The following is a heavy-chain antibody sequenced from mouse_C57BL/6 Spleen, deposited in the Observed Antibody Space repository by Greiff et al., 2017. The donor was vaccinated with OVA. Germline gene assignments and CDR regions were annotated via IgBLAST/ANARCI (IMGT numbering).Heavy chain of an antibody. Sequence: QVQLQQSGAELARPGASVKLSCKASGYTFTSYGISWVKQRTGQGLEWIGEIYPRSGNTYYNEKFKGKATLTADKSSSTAYMELRSLTSEDSAVYFCARSLDGYYGYFDVWGTGTTVTVSS. CDR2: IYPRSGNT. CDR1: GYTFTSYG. J-gene: IGHJ1*03. V-gene: IGHV1-81*01. D-gene: IGHD2-3*01. CDR3: ARSLDGYYGYFDV.